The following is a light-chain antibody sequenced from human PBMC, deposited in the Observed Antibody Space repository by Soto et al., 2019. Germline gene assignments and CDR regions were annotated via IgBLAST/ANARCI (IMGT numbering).Light chain of an antibody. Sequence: DIQMTQSPSSLSAFVGDRVTITCRASQDISIYLNWLQQKPGKAPKLLIYDATNLEKGVPSRFTGSGSGTDFTLTINSLQPDEIATYYCQQYNVVPPTFGQGTRLEI. CDR3: QQYNVVPPT. V-gene: IGKV1-33*01. CDR2: DAT. J-gene: IGKJ2*01. CDR1: QDISIY.